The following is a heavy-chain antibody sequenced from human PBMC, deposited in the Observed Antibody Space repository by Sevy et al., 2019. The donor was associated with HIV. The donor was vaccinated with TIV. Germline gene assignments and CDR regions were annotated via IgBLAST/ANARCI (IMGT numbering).Heavy chain of an antibody. CDR1: GFTVSSNY. CDR2: IYSGGST. J-gene: IGHJ3*02. CDR3: ARGFIRPYSSSWYGDSSAFDI. Sequence: GGSLRLSCAASGFTVSSNYMSWVRQAPGKGLEWVSVIYSGGSTYYADSVKGRFTISRDNSKNTLYLQMNSLRAEDTAVYYCARGFIRPYSSSWYGDSSAFDIWGQGTMVTVSS. V-gene: IGHV3-53*01. D-gene: IGHD6-13*01.